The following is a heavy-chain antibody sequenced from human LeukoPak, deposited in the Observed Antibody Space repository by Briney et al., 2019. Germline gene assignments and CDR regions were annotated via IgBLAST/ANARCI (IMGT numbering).Heavy chain of an antibody. J-gene: IGHJ6*04. V-gene: IGHV3-30*04. D-gene: IGHD3-10*02. CDR1: GFTFSSYS. Sequence: GGSLRLSCAASGFTFSSYSMHWVRQAPGKGLEWVAFISYDGSNKYYAASVKGRFTISRDNSKNTLYLQMNSLRAEDTAVYYCAELGITMIGGVWGKGTTVTISS. CDR2: ISYDGSNK. CDR3: AELGITMIGGV.